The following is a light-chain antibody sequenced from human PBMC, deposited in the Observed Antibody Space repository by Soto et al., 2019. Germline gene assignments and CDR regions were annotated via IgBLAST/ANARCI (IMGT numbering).Light chain of an antibody. Sequence: QSALTQPASVSGSPGQSITISCTGSSSDIGAYNSVSWYQQHPGKAPKLIIYDVSSRPSGISYRLSGSKSGNTASLTISGLQADDEADYFCSSFTSTLTPVVFGGGTKVTVL. CDR1: SSDIGAYNS. CDR2: DVS. CDR3: SSFTSTLTPVV. V-gene: IGLV2-14*03. J-gene: IGLJ2*01.